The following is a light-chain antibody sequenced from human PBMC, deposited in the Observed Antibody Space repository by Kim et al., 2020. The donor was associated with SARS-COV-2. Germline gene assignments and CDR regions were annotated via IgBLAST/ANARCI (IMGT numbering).Light chain of an antibody. CDR2: NND. CDR3: AAWDDSMNGLL. J-gene: IGLJ2*01. V-gene: IGLV1-44*01. CDR1: STNIETNT. Sequence: GQWVTISCTGSSTNIETNTFNWYHQVPATTPKLLMHNNDQRPSGVPDSLSASKTGSSASLAINGLQYEDESDDYCAAWDDSMNGLLFGGGTQLTVL.